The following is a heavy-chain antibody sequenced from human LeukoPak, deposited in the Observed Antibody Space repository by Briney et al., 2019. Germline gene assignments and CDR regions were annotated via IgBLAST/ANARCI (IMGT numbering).Heavy chain of an antibody. CDR1: GFTFSSYE. CDR2: ISSSGSTI. V-gene: IGHV3-48*03. D-gene: IGHD1-1*01. J-gene: IGHJ4*02. CDR3: ARRGTLDY. Sequence: GGSLRLSCAASGFTFSSYEMNWVRQAPGKGLEWVSYISSSGSTIYYADSMKGRFTVSRENAKNSLYLHMNSLRAEDTAVYYCARRGTLDYWGQGNLVTVSS.